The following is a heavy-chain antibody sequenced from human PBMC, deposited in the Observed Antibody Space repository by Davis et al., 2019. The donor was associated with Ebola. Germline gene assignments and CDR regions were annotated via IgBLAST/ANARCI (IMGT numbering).Heavy chain of an antibody. V-gene: IGHV3-53*01. Sequence: GESLKISCAASGFTVSSNYMSWVRQAPGKGLEWVSVIYSGGSTYYADSVKGRFTISRDNSKNTLYLQMNSLRAEDTAVYYCARSITMVRGGNWFDPWGQGTLVTVSS. CDR2: IYSGGST. CDR1: GFTVSSNY. D-gene: IGHD3-10*01. CDR3: ARSITMVRGGNWFDP. J-gene: IGHJ5*02.